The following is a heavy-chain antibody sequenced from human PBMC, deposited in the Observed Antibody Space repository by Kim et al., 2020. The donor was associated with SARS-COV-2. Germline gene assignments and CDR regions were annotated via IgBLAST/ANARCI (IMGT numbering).Heavy chain of an antibody. J-gene: IGHJ4*02. D-gene: IGHD6-19*01. V-gene: IGHV3-11*06. CDR3: ARLDSSSGWYLLDY. CDR2: ISSSSSYT. Sequence: GGSLRLSCAASGFTFSDYYMSWIRQAPGKGLEWVSYISSSSSYTNYADSVKGRFTISRDNAKNSLYLQMNGLRAEDTAVYYCARLDSSSGWYLLDYWGQGTLVTVSS. CDR1: GFTFSDYY.